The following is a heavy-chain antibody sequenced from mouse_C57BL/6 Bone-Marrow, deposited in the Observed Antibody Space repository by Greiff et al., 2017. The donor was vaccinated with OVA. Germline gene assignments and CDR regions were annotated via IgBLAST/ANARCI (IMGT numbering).Heavy chain of an antibody. V-gene: IGHV1-64*01. CDR1: GYTFTSYW. J-gene: IGHJ2*01. D-gene: IGHD2-3*01. CDR2: IHPNSGST. CDR3: ARRGDGYYLFDY. Sequence: QVQLQQPGAELVKPGASVKLSCKASGYTFTSYWMHWVKQRPGQGLEWIGMIHPNSGSTNYNEKFKSKATLTVDKSSSTAYMQLSSLTSEDSAVYYCARRGDGYYLFDYWGQGTTLTVSS.